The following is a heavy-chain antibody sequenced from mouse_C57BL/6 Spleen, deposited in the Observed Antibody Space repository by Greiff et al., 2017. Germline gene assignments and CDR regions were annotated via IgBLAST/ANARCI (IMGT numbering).Heavy chain of an antibody. J-gene: IGHJ1*03. Sequence: QVHVKQSGAELVKPGASVKMSCKASGYTFTSYWITWVKQRPGQGLEWIGDIYPGSGSTNYNEKFKSKATLTVDTSSSTAYMQLSSLTSEDSAVYYCARWDYDYDGYFDVWGTGTTVTVSS. CDR1: GYTFTSYW. D-gene: IGHD2-4*01. V-gene: IGHV1-55*01. CDR3: ARWDYDYDGYFDV. CDR2: IYPGSGST.